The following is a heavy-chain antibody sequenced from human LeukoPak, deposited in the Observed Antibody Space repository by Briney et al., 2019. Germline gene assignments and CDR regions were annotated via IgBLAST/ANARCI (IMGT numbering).Heavy chain of an antibody. CDR2: INPSGGST. CDR3: ARGRYYYDSSGYVWFDP. D-gene: IGHD3-22*01. Sequence: ASVKVSCKASGYTFTSYYMHWVRQAPGQGLEWMGIINPSGGSTSYAQKFQGRVTMTRDTSTSTVYMELSSLRSEDTAVYYCARGRYYYDSSGYVWFDPWGQGTLVTVSS. CDR1: GYTFTSYY. J-gene: IGHJ5*02. V-gene: IGHV1-46*01.